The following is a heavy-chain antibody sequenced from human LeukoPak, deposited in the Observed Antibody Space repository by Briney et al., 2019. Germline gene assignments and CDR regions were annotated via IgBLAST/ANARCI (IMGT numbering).Heavy chain of an antibody. CDR3: KRDRAMDDY. CDR2: IKQDGSEK. Sequence: GGSLTLSCAASGFTFSSFWMNWVRQPPGKGLEWVANIKQDGSEKHYVDSVKGRFTISRDNAKNSLSLQMNSLRAEDTAVYYCKRDRAMDDYWGQGTLVTVSS. J-gene: IGHJ4*02. CDR1: GFTFSSFW. V-gene: IGHV3-7*04. D-gene: IGHD5-18*01.